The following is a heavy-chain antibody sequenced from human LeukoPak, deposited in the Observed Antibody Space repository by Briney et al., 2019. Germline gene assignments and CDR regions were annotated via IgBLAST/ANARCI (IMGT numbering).Heavy chain of an antibody. D-gene: IGHD3-22*01. CDR1: GGSISSSSYY. V-gene: IGHV4-39*01. CDR3: ARGDYDSSGYYVGYNWFDP. J-gene: IGHJ5*02. Sequence: SETLSLTCTVSGGSISSSSYYWGWIRQPPGKGLEWIGSIYYSGSTYYNPSLKRRVTISVDTSKNQFSLKLSSVTAADTAVYYCARGDYDSSGYYVGYNWFDPWGQGTLVTVSS. CDR2: IYYSGST.